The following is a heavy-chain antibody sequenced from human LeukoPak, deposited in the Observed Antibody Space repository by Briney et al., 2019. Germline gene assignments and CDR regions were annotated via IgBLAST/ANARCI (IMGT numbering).Heavy chain of an antibody. V-gene: IGHV4-39*07. Sequence: SDTLSLTCTVSGGSISSSSYYWGWIRQPPGKGLEWIGEINHSGSTNYNPSLKSRVTISVDTSKNQFSLKLSSVTAADTAVYYCARGLYRVGYSSSWYGGYFDYWGQGTLVTVSS. CDR3: ARGLYRVGYSSSWYGGYFDY. CDR1: GGSISSSSYY. D-gene: IGHD6-13*01. J-gene: IGHJ4*02. CDR2: INHSGST.